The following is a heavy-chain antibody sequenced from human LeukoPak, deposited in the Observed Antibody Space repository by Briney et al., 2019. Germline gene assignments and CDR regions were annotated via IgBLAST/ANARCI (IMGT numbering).Heavy chain of an antibody. CDR1: GFTFSSYW. D-gene: IGHD6-19*01. Sequence: PGGSLRLSCAASGFTFSSYWMSWVRQAPGKGLEWVANIKQDGSEKYYVDSVKGRFTISRDNAKNSLYLQMNSLRAEDTAVYYCVSSGWYGDHDYWGQGTLVTVSS. CDR3: VSSGWYGDHDY. J-gene: IGHJ4*02. CDR2: IKQDGSEK. V-gene: IGHV3-7*01.